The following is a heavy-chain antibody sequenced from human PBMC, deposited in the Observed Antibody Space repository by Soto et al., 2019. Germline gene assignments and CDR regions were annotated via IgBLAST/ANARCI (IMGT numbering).Heavy chain of an antibody. CDR2: IYYSGST. D-gene: IGHD4-17*01. CDR1: GGSISSYY. CDR3: AREGYGDDDAFDI. Sequence: SETLSLTCTVSGGSISSYYWSWIRQPPGRGLEWIGYIYYSGSTNYNPSLKSRVTISVDTSKNQFSLKLSSVTAADTAVYYRAREGYGDDDAFDIWGQGTMVTVSS. V-gene: IGHV4-59*01. J-gene: IGHJ3*02.